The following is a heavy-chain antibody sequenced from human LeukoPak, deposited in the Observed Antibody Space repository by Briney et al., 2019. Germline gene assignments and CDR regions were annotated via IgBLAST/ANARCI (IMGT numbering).Heavy chain of an antibody. Sequence: SETLSLTCAVSGYSVSSGYFWGWVRQPPGKGLQWIGSIYHSGSTNYNPSLKSRVTMSVDTSKNQFSLKLSSVTAADTAVYYCARGAARVAAAGTDWYFDLWGRGTLVTVSS. D-gene: IGHD6-13*01. V-gene: IGHV4-38-2*01. J-gene: IGHJ2*01. CDR2: IYHSGST. CDR1: GYSVSSGYF. CDR3: ARGAARVAAAGTDWYFDL.